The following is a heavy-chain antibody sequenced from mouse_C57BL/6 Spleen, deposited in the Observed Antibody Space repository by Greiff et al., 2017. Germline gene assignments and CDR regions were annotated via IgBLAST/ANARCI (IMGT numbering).Heavy chain of an antibody. CDR1: GYTFTSYW. CDR3: ARWDYDYDERNSV. J-gene: IGHJ2*01. D-gene: IGHD2-4*01. Sequence: VQLQQPGAELVKPGASVKLSCTASGYTFTSYWMHWVRQGPGQGLEWVALISPNSGSTNYAEKFKSRATLTVDKSSSTAYMELSSLTSVNSAVDYSARWDYDYDERNSVWGQGTTLTVSS. CDR2: ISPNSGST. V-gene: IGHV1-64*01.